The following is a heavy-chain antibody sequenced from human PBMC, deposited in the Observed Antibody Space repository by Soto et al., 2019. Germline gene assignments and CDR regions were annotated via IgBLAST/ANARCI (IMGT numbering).Heavy chain of an antibody. D-gene: IGHD3-10*01. CDR2: IYSGGYT. J-gene: IGHJ4*02. Sequence: EVQLVESGGGLIQPGGSLRLSCAVSGFTVSNNYMSWVRQAPGKGLEGVSVIYSGGYTAYGDSVKGRFTISRDNSKNTQFSKKNTPGADAPAWFSWGTPPGGGGYWGQGTLVTVSS. CDR1: GFTVSNNY. CDR3: GTPPGGGGY. V-gene: IGHV3-53*01.